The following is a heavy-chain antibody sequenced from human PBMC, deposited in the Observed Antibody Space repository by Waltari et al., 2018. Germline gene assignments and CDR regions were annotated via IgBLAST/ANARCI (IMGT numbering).Heavy chain of an antibody. V-gene: IGHV1-24*01. Sequence: QVQLVQSGPEVRKPGASVKVPCKVSGDTLTDLSLHWVLLAPGKGLEWMGGVDPEDGETIYAQKFQGRVTMTEDTSTDIAYMELSSLRSEDTAVYYCATDIPPDESQIAVLGITKYDAMDVWGQGTTVTGSS. CDR1: GDTLTDLS. J-gene: IGHJ6*02. D-gene: IGHD1-20*01. CDR3: ATDIPPDESQIAVLGITKYDAMDV. CDR2: VDPEDGET.